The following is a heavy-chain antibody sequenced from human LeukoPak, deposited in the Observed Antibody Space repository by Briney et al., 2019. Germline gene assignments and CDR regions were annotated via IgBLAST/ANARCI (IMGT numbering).Heavy chain of an antibody. CDR3: ARVLLYSGSYSCDS. J-gene: IGHJ4*02. Sequence: GASVKVSCKASGYTFTSYGISWVRQPPGQGLEWMGWISAYNGNTNYAQKLQGRVTMTTDTSTSPAYMELRSLRSDATAVYYCARVLLYSGSYSCDSWGQGTLVTVSS. CDR2: ISAYNGNT. V-gene: IGHV1-18*01. CDR1: GYTFTSYG. D-gene: IGHD1-26*01.